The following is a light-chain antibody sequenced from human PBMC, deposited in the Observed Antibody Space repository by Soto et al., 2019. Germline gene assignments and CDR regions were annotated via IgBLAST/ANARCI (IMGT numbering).Light chain of an antibody. CDR2: GNS. V-gene: IGLV1-40*01. CDR3: QSYDSSLSGWV. CDR1: SSNIGAGYD. J-gene: IGLJ3*02. Sequence: QSVLTQPPSVSGAPGQRVTISCTGSSSNIGAGYDVLWYQQLPGTAPKLLSYGNSNRPSGVPDRFSGSKSGTSASLAITGLQAEDEADYYCQSYDSSLSGWVFGGGTKLTVL.